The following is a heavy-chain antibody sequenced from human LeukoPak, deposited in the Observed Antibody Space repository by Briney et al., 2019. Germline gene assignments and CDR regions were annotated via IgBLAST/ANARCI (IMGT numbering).Heavy chain of an antibody. J-gene: IGHJ5*02. Sequence: PSETLSLTCTVSGGSISSYYWSWIRQPPGKGLEWIGYIYYSGSTNYNPSLKSRVTISVDTSKNQFSLKLSSVTAADTAVYYCARGLRGRWFDPWGQGTLVTVSS. CDR2: IYYSGST. CDR1: GGSISSYY. D-gene: IGHD4-17*01. V-gene: IGHV4-59*01. CDR3: ARGLRGRWFDP.